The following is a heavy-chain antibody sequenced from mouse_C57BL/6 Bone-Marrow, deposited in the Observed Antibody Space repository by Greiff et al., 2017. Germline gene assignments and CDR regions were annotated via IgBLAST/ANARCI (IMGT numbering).Heavy chain of an antibody. V-gene: IGHV1-69*01. CDR3: AREKVGSVYAMDY. Sequence: QVQLQQPGAELVMPGASVKLSCKASGYTFTSYWMHWVKQRPGQGLEWIGEIDPSDSYTTYNQKFKGKSTLTVDKSSSTAYMQLSSLTSEDSAVYYCAREKVGSVYAMDYWGQGTSVTVSS. CDR2: IDPSDSYT. J-gene: IGHJ4*01. CDR1: GYTFTSYW. D-gene: IGHD6-1*01.